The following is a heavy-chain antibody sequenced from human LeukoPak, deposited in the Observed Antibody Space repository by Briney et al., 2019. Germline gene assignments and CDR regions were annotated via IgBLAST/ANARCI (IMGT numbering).Heavy chain of an antibody. J-gene: IGHJ4*02. CDR2: IYYSKNT. D-gene: IGHD5-18*01. CDR1: GGSISSSSAY. Sequence: SETLPLTCTVSGGSISSSSAYWGCIRQPPGKGLEWIGSIYYSKNTYYNPSLKSRVTISADTSKSQFSLTLGSVSATDTAVYYCVSPRGFSYGYFDYWGQGTLVTVSS. CDR3: VSPRGFSYGYFDY. V-gene: IGHV4-39*01.